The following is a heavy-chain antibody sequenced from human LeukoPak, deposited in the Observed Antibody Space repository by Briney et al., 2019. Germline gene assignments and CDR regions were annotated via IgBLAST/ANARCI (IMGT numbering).Heavy chain of an antibody. V-gene: IGHV4-59*01. Sequence: PSETLSLTRTVSGGSISSYYWSWIRQPPGKGLEWIGYIYYSGSTNYNPSLKSRVTISVDTSKNQFSLKLSSVTAADTAVYYCARRMKPPQDAFDIWGQGTMVTVSS. J-gene: IGHJ3*02. CDR2: IYYSGST. CDR1: GGSISSYY. CDR3: ARRMKPPQDAFDI.